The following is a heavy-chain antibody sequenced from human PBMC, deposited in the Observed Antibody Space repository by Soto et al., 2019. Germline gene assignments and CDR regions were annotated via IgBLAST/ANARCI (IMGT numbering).Heavy chain of an antibody. CDR2: INAGNGNT. J-gene: IGHJ4*02. D-gene: IGHD6-6*01. V-gene: IGHV1-3*01. CDR1: GYTFTSYA. CDR3: ARPTGIAALYY. Sequence: GASVKVSCKASGYTFTSYAMHWVRQAPGQRLEWMGWINAGNGNTKYSQKFQGRVTITTDTSTSTAYMELSSLRSEDTAVYYCARPTGIAALYYWGQGTLVTVSS.